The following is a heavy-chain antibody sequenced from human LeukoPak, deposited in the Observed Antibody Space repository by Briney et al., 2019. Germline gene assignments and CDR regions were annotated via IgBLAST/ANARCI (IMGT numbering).Heavy chain of an antibody. CDR2: IYSGGST. D-gene: IGHD3-22*01. CDR1: GFTFSSFW. Sequence: GGSLRLSCAASGFTFSSFWMRWVRQAPGKGLEWVSVIYSGGSTYYAESVKARFTISRDNSKNRLYLQMKSQRAEDTAVYYCARDLGYYYDSSGYYYYYGMDVWGQGTTVTVSS. J-gene: IGHJ6*02. CDR3: ARDLGYYYDSSGYYYYYGMDV. V-gene: IGHV3-66*01.